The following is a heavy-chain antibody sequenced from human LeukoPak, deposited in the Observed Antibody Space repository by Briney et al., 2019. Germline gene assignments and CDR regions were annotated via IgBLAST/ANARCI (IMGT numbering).Heavy chain of an antibody. V-gene: IGHV3-48*02. D-gene: IGHD6-19*01. Sequence: GGSLRLSCAASGFTFSSYSMNWVRQAPGKGLGWVSYISSSSSTIYYADSVKGRFTISRDNAKNSLYLQMNSLRDEDTAVYYCASDLRSSGWYGPGGWGQGTLVTVSS. CDR2: ISSSSSTI. CDR1: GFTFSSYS. CDR3: ASDLRSSGWYGPGG. J-gene: IGHJ4*02.